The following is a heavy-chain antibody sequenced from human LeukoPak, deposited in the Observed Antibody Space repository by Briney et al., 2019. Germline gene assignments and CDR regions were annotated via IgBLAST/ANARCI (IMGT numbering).Heavy chain of an antibody. V-gene: IGHV4-59*01. CDR1: GGSISRYY. CDR3: ARDFDSSGWTWGY. Sequence: TLSLTCTVSGGSISRYYWSWIRQPPGKGLEWIGYIYYTGSTNYNPSLKSRVTISVDTSKNQFSLKLSSVTAADTAVYYCARDFDSSGWTWGYWGQGTLVTVSS. D-gene: IGHD6-19*01. CDR2: IYYTGST. J-gene: IGHJ4*02.